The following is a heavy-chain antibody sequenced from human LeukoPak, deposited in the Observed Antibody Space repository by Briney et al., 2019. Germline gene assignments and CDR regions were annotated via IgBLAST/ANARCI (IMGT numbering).Heavy chain of an antibody. CDR1: GFTFSAFG. Sequence: GGSLRLSCAASGFTFSAFGMNWVRQAPGKGLEWVSTITNSGGSTYYVDSVKGRFTISRDNARNSLYLQMNSLRAEDTALYYCARGASGWYYFDYWGQGTLVTVSS. CDR3: ARGASGWYYFDY. CDR2: ITNSGGST. V-gene: IGHV3-23*01. D-gene: IGHD6-13*01. J-gene: IGHJ4*02.